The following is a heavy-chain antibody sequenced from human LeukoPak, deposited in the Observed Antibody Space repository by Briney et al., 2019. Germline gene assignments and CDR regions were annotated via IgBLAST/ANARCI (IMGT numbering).Heavy chain of an antibody. CDR2: IYTSGST. D-gene: IGHD3-10*01. V-gene: IGHV4-61*02. J-gene: IGHJ5*02. Sequence: SETLSLTCTVSGGSISSGSYYWSWIRQPAGKGLEWIGRIYTSGSTNYNPSLKSRVTISVDTSKNQFSLKLSSVTAADTAVYYCARDALSYGSGSYYGFGWFDPWGQGTLVTVSS. CDR3: ARDALSYGSGSYYGFGWFDP. CDR1: GGSISSGSYY.